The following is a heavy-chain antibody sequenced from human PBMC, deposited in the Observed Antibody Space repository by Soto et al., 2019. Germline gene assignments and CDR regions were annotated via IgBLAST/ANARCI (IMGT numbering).Heavy chain of an antibody. CDR3: AKRGYDILTGYYLQPHFDY. D-gene: IGHD3-9*01. Sequence: QVQLVESGGGVVQPGRSLRLSCAASGFTFSSYGMHWVRQAPGKGLEWVAVISYDGSNKYYADSVKGRFTISRDNSKNTLYLQKNRPRAEDTAGYYCAKRGYDILTGYYLQPHFDYWGQGTLVTVSS. V-gene: IGHV3-30*18. CDR1: GFTFSSYG. J-gene: IGHJ4*02. CDR2: ISYDGSNK.